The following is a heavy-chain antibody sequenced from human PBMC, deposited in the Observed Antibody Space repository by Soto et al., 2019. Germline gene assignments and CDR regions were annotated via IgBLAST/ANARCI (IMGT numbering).Heavy chain of an antibody. D-gene: IGHD2-21*02. CDR1: GGSISGYH. Sequence: QVQLRESGPGLVKASETLSLTCTVSGGSISGYHWSWIRQTPGKGLEWIGKIYPSGSTDYNPSLNSPVIISADTSKNQVSLKLSPVTAADTAIYSCARLLGTAVFDHWGQGTLVTVSS. CDR2: IYPSGST. CDR3: ARLLGTAVFDH. V-gene: IGHV4-4*09. J-gene: IGHJ4*02.